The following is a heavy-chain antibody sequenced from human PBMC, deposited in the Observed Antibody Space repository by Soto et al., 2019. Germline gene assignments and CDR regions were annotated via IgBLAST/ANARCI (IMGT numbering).Heavy chain of an antibody. CDR1: GFTFSSYW. CDR3: ARGIQYRYGVDV. D-gene: IGHD4-4*01. Sequence: EVRLVESGGGLVQPGGSLRLSCAAAGFTFSSYWMHWVRQAPGKGLVWVSRIKSDGSDTFYADSVKGRFTISRDNAKNTVQLQMNSLRADDTAVYYCARGIQYRYGVDVWGQGTTVTVSS. V-gene: IGHV3-74*01. J-gene: IGHJ6*02. CDR2: IKSDGSDT.